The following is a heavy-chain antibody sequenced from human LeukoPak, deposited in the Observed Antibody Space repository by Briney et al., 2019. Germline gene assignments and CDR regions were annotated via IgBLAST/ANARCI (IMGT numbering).Heavy chain of an antibody. CDR2: INHSGST. CDR3: ARVVSGITIFGVVIAHFDY. D-gene: IGHD3-3*01. Sequence: SKTLSLTCAVYGGSFSGYYWSWIRQPPGKGLEWIGEINHSGSTNYNPSLKSRVTISVDTSKNQFSLKLSSVTAADTAVYYCARVVSGITIFGVVIAHFDYWSQGTLVTVSS. CDR1: GGSFSGYY. J-gene: IGHJ4*02. V-gene: IGHV4-34*01.